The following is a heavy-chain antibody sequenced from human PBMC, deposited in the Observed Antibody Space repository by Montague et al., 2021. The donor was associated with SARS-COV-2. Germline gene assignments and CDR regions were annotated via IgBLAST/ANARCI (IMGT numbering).Heavy chain of an antibody. V-gene: IGHV4-61*02. CDR1: GGSISSGDYY. CDR2: IYTTGST. Sequence: TLSLTCSVSGGSISSGDYYWSWLRQPAGKGLEWIGRIYTTGSTNYNPSLKSRVTISQDTSKNQFSLKLTSVTAADTAVYYCARDKIVIVPTTLELTWIDGYKNYYYSMDVWGQGTTVTVSS. D-gene: IGHD2/OR15-2a*01. J-gene: IGHJ6*02. CDR3: ARDKIVIVPTTLELTWIDGYKNYYYSMDV.